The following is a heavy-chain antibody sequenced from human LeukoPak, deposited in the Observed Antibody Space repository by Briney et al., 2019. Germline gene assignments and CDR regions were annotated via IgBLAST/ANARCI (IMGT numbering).Heavy chain of an antibody. CDR2: ISAYNGNT. Sequence: ASVKVSCKASGYTFTSYGVSWVRQAPGQGLEWMGWISAYNGNTNYAQKLQGRVTMTTDTSTSTAYMELRSLRSDDTAVYYCARDLDIVVVVAATPSLYWGQGTLVTVSS. CDR1: GYTFTSYG. V-gene: IGHV1-18*01. J-gene: IGHJ4*02. CDR3: ARDLDIVVVVAATPSLY. D-gene: IGHD2-15*01.